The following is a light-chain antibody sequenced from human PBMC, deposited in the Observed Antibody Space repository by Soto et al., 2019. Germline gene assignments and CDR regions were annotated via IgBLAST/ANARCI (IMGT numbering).Light chain of an antibody. CDR2: GNT. J-gene: IGLJ1*01. CDR1: SSNIGTGYD. CDR3: QSYDSSLSAFYV. V-gene: IGLV1-40*01. Sequence: QSVLTQPPSVSGAPGQRVTISCTGSSSNIGTGYDVHWYQLLPGTAPKLLISGNTNRPSGVPDRFSGSKSGTSASLAITGLQAEDEADYYCQSYDSSLSAFYVFGTGTKLTVL.